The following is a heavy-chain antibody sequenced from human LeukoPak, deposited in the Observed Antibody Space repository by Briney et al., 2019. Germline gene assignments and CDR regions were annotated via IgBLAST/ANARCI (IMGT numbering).Heavy chain of an antibody. D-gene: IGHD1-26*01. J-gene: IGHJ6*03. CDR2: INPNSGRT. CDR1: GYTFTGYY. V-gene: IGHV1-2*02. CDR3: ARGWSGSYYSHYYYYMDV. Sequence: ASVKASCKASGYTFTGYYMHWVRQAPGQGLEWMGWINPNSGRTNYAQKFQGRVTMTRDTSISTAYMELSRLRSDDTAVYYCARGWSGSYYSHYYYYMDVWGKGTTVTVSS.